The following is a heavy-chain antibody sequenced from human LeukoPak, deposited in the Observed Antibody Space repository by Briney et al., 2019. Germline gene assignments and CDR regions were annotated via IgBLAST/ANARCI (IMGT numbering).Heavy chain of an antibody. CDR3: AKGLLLHYYDSSGHYYFDY. CDR2: ISGSGGST. CDR1: GFTFSSYA. D-gene: IGHD3-22*01. V-gene: IGHV3-23*01. J-gene: IGHJ4*02. Sequence: GGSLRLSCAASGFTFSSYAMSWVRQAPRKGLEWVSAISGSGGSTYYADSVKGRFTISRDNSKNTLYLQMNSLRAEDTAVYYCAKGLLLHYYDSSGHYYFDYWGQGTLVTVSS.